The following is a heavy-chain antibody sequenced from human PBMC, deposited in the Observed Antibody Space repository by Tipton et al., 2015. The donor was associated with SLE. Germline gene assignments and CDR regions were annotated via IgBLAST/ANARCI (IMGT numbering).Heavy chain of an antibody. CDR2: IYYSGSTD. CDR3: VRDEAPGSGDRWGYSFGMDV. CDR1: GGSISSGSYY. Sequence: TLSLTCTVSGGSISSGSYYWGWIRQHPGKGLEWIGCIYYSGSTDYYDPSLESRVSISIDTSKNEFSLRLTSVSAADSAVYYCVRDEAPGSGDRWGYSFGMDVRGQGTTVAV. J-gene: IGHJ6*02. D-gene: IGHD6-25*01. V-gene: IGHV4-31*03.